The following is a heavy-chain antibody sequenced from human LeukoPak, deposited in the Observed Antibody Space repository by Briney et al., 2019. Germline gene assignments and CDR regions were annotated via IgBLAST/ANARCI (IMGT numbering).Heavy chain of an antibody. CDR3: ARESMGYYYDSSGPIPPPYYFDY. J-gene: IGHJ4*02. CDR2: INAGNGNT. CDR1: GYTFTSYA. V-gene: IGHV1-3*01. D-gene: IGHD3-22*01. Sequence: GASVKVSCKASGYTFTSYAMHWVRQAPGQRLEWMGWINAGNGNTKYSQKFQGRVTITRDTSASTAYMELSSLRSEDTAVYYCARESMGYYYDSSGPIPPPYYFDYWGQGTLVTVSS.